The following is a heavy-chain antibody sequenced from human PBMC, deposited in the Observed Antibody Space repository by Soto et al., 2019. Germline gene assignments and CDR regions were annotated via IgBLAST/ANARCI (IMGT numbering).Heavy chain of an antibody. J-gene: IGHJ6*03. CDR3: ARGLAGDSKIYYCYMDV. CDR1: GFTVSSNY. Sequence: PGGSLRLSCAASGFTVSSNYMSWVRQAPGKGLEWVSVIYSGGSTYYADSVKGRFNISRDNSKNTLYLQMNSLRAEDTAVYYCARGLAGDSKIYYCYMDVWGKGTTVTVSS. CDR2: IYSGGST. D-gene: IGHD2-21*02. V-gene: IGHV3-66*01.